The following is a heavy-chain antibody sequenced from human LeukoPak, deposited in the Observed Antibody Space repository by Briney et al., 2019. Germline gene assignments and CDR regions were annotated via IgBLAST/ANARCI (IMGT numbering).Heavy chain of an antibody. CDR3: ARPGEGDNWNPWVV. D-gene: IGHD1-20*01. J-gene: IGHJ4*02. CDR1: GFTFSSYA. V-gene: IGHV3-23*01. CDR2: ISSTGGST. Sequence: PGGSLRLSCAGSGFTFSSYAMSWVRQAPGKGLEWVSVISSTGGSTFYADSVKGRFTISRDNSKSTMFLQMNSLRAEDTAVYYCARPGEGDNWNPWVVWGQGTLVTVSS.